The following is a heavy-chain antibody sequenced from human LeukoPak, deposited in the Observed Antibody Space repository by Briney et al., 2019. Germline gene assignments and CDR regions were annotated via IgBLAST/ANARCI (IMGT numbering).Heavy chain of an antibody. J-gene: IGHJ3*02. CDR1: GFTFSDYY. CDR2: ISNSGSTI. CDR3: ARDGRRDSDAFDI. Sequence: GGSLRLSCAASGFTFSDYYMSWIRQAPGKGQEWVSYISNSGSTIYYADSVKGRFTISRDNAKNSLYLQMNSLRAEDTAVYYCARDGRRDSDAFDIWGQGTMVTVSS. D-gene: IGHD1-1*01. V-gene: IGHV3-11*04.